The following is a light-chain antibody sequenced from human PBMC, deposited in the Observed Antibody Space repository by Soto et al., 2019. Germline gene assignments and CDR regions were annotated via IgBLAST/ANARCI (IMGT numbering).Light chain of an antibody. V-gene: IGLV3-21*02. CDR2: EDS. CDR1: NIGRKS. CDR3: HVWSSSDLVT. Sequence: SYELTQPPSVSVAPGQTARVTCEGDNIGRKSVHWYQQKPGQAPVLVVYEDSDRASGIPERFSGANSGNTATLTISRVEDGDEADYYCHVWSSSDLVTFGGGTSSPS. J-gene: IGLJ2*01.